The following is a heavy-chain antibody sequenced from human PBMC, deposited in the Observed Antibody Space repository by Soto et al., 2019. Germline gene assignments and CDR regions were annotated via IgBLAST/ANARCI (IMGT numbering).Heavy chain of an antibody. CDR2: INSDGSST. CDR1: GFTFSSYW. CDR3: ARDPIAAAGTHAFDI. V-gene: IGHV3-74*01. J-gene: IGHJ3*02. D-gene: IGHD6-13*01. Sequence: GGSLRLSCAASGFTFSSYWMHWVRQAPGKGLVWVSRINSDGSSTSYADSVKGRFTISRDNAKSTLYLQMNSLRAEDTAVYYCARDPIAAAGTHAFDIWGQGTMVTV.